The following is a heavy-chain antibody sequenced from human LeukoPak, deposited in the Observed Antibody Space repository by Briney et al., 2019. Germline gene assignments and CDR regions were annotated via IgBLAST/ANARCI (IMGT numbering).Heavy chain of an antibody. D-gene: IGHD5-12*01. Sequence: GGSLRLSCAASGFTFSSYGMHWVRQAPGKGLEWVAVISYDGSNKYYADSVKGRFTISRDNSKNTLYLQMNSLRAEDTAVYYCAKGYSGYDPFDYWGQGTLVTVSS. J-gene: IGHJ4*02. CDR3: AKGYSGYDPFDY. CDR1: GFTFSSYG. CDR2: ISYDGSNK. V-gene: IGHV3-30*18.